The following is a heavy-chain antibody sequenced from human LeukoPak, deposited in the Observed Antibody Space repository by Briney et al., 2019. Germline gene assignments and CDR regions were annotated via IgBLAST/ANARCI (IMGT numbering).Heavy chain of an antibody. CDR2: INHSGRT. Sequence: SETLSLTCAVYGGSFSGYYWSWIRQPPGKGLEWIGEINHSGRTNYNPSLKSRVTISVDTSKNQFSLKLSSVTAADTAVYYCARGPNYAVVDYWGQGTLVTVSS. D-gene: IGHD4/OR15-4a*01. J-gene: IGHJ4*02. V-gene: IGHV4-34*01. CDR1: GGSFSGYY. CDR3: ARGPNYAVVDY.